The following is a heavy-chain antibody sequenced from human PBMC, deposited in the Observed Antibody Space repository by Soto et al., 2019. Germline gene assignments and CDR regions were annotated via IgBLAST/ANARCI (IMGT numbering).Heavy chain of an antibody. CDR2: ISSSSSTI. Sequence: GGSLRLSCAASGFTFSSYSMNWVRQAPGKGLEWVSYISSSSSTIYYADSVKGRFTISRDNAKNSLYLQMNSLRAEDTAVYYCARARTNEYYYYYMDVWGKGTTVTVSS. CDR3: ARARTNEYYYYYMDV. CDR1: GFTFSSYS. J-gene: IGHJ6*03. V-gene: IGHV3-48*01. D-gene: IGHD1-1*01.